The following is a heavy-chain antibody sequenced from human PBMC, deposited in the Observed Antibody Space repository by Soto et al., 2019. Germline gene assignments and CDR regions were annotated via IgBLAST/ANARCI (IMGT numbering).Heavy chain of an antibody. CDR3: AREGGYESPHGC. Sequence: PSETLSLTCTVSGGFISNGDYHWSWIRQPPGKGLEWIGYTYPSGSTYYNASLRSRVTISIDASKNQFSPKLNSVTAADTAVYYCAREGGYESPHGCWGQGTLVTVS. CDR1: GGFISNGDYH. CDR2: TYPSGST. D-gene: IGHD5-12*01. J-gene: IGHJ4*02. V-gene: IGHV4-30-4*01.